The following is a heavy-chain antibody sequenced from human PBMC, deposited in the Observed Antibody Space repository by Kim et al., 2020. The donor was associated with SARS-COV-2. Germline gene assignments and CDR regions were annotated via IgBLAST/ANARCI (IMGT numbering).Heavy chain of an antibody. V-gene: IGHV3-74*01. J-gene: IGHJ4*02. CDR3: VRDVTWSVDY. CDR1: GFAFSGFW. Sequence: GGSLTLSCAASGFAFSGFWMHWVRQAPGTGLEWVSGIKTDGSITRYADSVRGRFTISRDNAKNTLYLQMESLRREDTAVYYCVRDVTWSVDYWGQGTLVTVS. D-gene: IGHD2-8*01. CDR2: IKTDGSIT.